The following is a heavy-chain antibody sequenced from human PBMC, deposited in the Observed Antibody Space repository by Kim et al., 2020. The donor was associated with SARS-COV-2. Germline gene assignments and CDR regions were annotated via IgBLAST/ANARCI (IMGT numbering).Heavy chain of an antibody. D-gene: IGHD2-2*02. Sequence: SETLSLTCTVSGGSISSYYWSWIRQPPGKGLEWIGYIYYSGSTNYNPSLKSRVTISVDTSKNQFSLKLSSVTAADTAVYYCARETIAQDIVVVPAAIRAYYYYYYMDVWGKGTTVTVSS. CDR3: ARETIAQDIVVVPAAIRAYYYYYYMDV. CDR2: IYYSGST. CDR1: GGSISSYY. V-gene: IGHV4-59*01. J-gene: IGHJ6*03.